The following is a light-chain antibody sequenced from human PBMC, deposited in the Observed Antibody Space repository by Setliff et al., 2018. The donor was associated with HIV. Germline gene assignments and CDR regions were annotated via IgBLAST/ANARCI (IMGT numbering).Light chain of an antibody. Sequence: QSALAQPPSASGCLGQSVTISCTGTRNDVGRYNFVSWYRQYPGKAPKLLIYEVNKRPSGVPDRFSGSKSGNTASLTVSGLQAEDEADYYCSSYTSSSTYVFGTGTKVTVL. CDR1: RNDVGRYNF. CDR2: EVN. J-gene: IGLJ1*01. CDR3: SSYTSSSTYV. V-gene: IGLV2-8*01.